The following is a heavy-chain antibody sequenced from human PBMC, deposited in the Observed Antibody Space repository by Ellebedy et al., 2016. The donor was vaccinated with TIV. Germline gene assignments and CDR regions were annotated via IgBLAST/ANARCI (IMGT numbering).Heavy chain of an antibody. V-gene: IGHV5-51*01. D-gene: IGHD3-22*01. CDR2: KYPGDSDS. CDR3: ARQAVYNDTTGYSTWGWFDS. CDR1: GYSFTSFG. J-gene: IGHJ5*01. Sequence: GESLQISCKGSGYSFTSFGIGWVRQKPGKGLEWVGIKYPGDSDSRYRPSFQGQVTISVDKSIKTAYLQWSSLKASDTAMYYCARQAVYNDTTGYSTWGWFDSWGQGILVTVSS.